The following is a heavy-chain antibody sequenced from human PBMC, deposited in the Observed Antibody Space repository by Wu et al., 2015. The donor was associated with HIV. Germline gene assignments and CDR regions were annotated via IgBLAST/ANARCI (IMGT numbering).Heavy chain of an antibody. CDR1: GYTFTTYY. V-gene: IGHV1-46*03. J-gene: IGHJ3*02. CDR3: ANRNRIGNMEAFDI. CDR2: INPSENRV. D-gene: IGHD1-1*01. Sequence: QVQLVQSGAEVKKPGASVKVSCKASGYTFTTYYIHWVRQAPGQGPEWMGVINPSENRVSCAQRFQGRVTMTRDTSTSTVYMGLSSLRSEDTAVYFCANRNRIGNMEAFDIWGQGTKVIVSS.